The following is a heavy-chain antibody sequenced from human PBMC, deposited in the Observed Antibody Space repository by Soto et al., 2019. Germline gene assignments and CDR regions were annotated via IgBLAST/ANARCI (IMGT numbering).Heavy chain of an antibody. Sequence: SETLSLTCAVYGGSLSGYYWSWIRQPPGKGLEWIGEINHSGSTNYNPSLKSRVTISVDTSKNQFSLKLSSVTAADTAVYYCARGSQGGYDYLFDYWGQGTLVTVSS. CDR3: ARGSQGGYDYLFDY. CDR1: GGSLSGYY. V-gene: IGHV4-34*01. CDR2: INHSGST. D-gene: IGHD5-12*01. J-gene: IGHJ4*02.